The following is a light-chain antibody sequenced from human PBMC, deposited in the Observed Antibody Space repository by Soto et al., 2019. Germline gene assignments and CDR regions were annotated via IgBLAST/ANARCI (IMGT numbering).Light chain of an antibody. J-gene: IGLJ1*01. Sequence: QSVLTQPPSASGTPGHGVTSSCSGSTSNIGSNYVYLYQQLPGTAPKLLIYRNNQRPSGVPDRFSGSKSGTSASLAISGLRSDDEADYFCATWDDSLNGFYVFGTGTKVTVL. V-gene: IGLV1-47*01. CDR2: RNN. CDR1: TSNIGSNY. CDR3: ATWDDSLNGFYV.